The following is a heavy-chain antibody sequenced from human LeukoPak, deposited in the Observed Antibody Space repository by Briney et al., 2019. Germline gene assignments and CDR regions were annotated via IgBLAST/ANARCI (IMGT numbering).Heavy chain of an antibody. CDR1: GGSVSSYF. V-gene: IGHV4-59*02. CDR2: IYHTGNT. J-gene: IGHJ4*02. CDR3: ARKASGSGTFYFDS. Sequence: PSDTLSLTCTVSGGSVSSYFWSWIRQPPGKGLEWIGYIYHTGNTNYNPSLNNRTTISVDTSKNQFSLKVTSVTAADTAVYYCARKASGSGTFYFDSWGQGTLVTVSS.